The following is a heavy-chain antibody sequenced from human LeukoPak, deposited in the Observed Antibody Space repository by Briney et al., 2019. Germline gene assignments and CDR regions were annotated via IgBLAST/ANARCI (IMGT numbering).Heavy chain of an antibody. CDR2: ISYDATNK. Sequence: GGSLRLSCAASGFTFSSSDMHWVRQAPGKGLEWVAVISYDATNKYYADSVKGRFTLSRDNSKNTLYLQTNTLRPEDTAVYYCAKASSGYFYYFESWGQGTLVTVSS. CDR3: AKASSGYFYYFES. CDR1: GFTFSSSD. D-gene: IGHD6-25*01. J-gene: IGHJ4*02. V-gene: IGHV3-30*18.